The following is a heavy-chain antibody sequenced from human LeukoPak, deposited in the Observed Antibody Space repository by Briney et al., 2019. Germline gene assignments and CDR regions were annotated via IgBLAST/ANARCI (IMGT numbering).Heavy chain of an antibody. Sequence: GGFLRLSCAASGFTFSSFDMHWVRQPTGQGLEWVSTIGTASDTYYPGSVEGRFTLSRDNAKNSLYLQMNSLTAGDTAVYYCARGPPRGKYYYMDVWGKGTTVTVSS. CDR2: IGTASDT. CDR3: ARGPPRGKYYYMDV. V-gene: IGHV3-13*01. D-gene: IGHD1-1*01. J-gene: IGHJ6*03. CDR1: GFTFSSFD.